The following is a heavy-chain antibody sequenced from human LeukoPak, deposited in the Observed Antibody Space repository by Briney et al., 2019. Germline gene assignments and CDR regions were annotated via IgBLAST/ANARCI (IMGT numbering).Heavy chain of an antibody. Sequence: PSETLSLTCTVSGGSNSSYYWSWIRQPPGKGLEWIGYIYYSGSTNYNPSLKSRVTISVDTSKNQFSLKLSSVTAADTAVYYCAREGGYDFGWFDPWGQGTLVTVSS. V-gene: IGHV4-59*01. CDR2: IYYSGST. CDR3: AREGGYDFGWFDP. CDR1: GGSNSSYY. D-gene: IGHD5-12*01. J-gene: IGHJ5*02.